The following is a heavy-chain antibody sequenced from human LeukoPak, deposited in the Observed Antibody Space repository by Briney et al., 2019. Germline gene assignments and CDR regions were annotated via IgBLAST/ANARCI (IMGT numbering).Heavy chain of an antibody. D-gene: IGHD4-23*01. CDR1: GITFSSYW. V-gene: IGHV3-7*01. CDR3: AAGGNSDY. J-gene: IGHJ4*02. Sequence: PGGSLRLSCAASGITFSSYWMSWVRQAPGKGLEWVANIKEDGSEKYYVDSVKGRFTISRDNGKNSLYLQINSLRAEDTAVYYCAAGGNSDYWGQGTLVTVSS. CDR2: IKEDGSEK.